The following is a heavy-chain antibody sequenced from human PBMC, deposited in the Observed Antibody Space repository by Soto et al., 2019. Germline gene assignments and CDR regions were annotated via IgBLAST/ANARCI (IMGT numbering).Heavy chain of an antibody. V-gene: IGHV4-59*08. Sequence: SETLSLTCTVSGGSISSYYWSWIRQPPGKGLEWIGYIYYSGSTNYNPSLKSRVTISVDTSKNQFSLKLSSVTAADTAVYYCARLLMVRGVTGPGWFDPWGQGTLVTVSS. D-gene: IGHD3-10*01. CDR1: GGSISSYY. J-gene: IGHJ5*02. CDR2: IYYSGST. CDR3: ARLLMVRGVTGPGWFDP.